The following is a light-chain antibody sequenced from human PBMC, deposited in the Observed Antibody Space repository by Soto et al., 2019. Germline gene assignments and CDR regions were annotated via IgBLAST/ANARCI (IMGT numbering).Light chain of an antibody. J-gene: IGKJ1*01. CDR1: ESVNSN. CDR2: AAS. Sequence: EIVMTQSPATLSLSPGERATLSCRASESVNSNLAWYQQKPGQAPRLLIFAASTRATGIPARFSGSGSGTEFTLTISSLQSEDFAVYYCQKYNSAPRTFGQGTKVEIK. CDR3: QKYNSAPRT. V-gene: IGKV3-15*01.